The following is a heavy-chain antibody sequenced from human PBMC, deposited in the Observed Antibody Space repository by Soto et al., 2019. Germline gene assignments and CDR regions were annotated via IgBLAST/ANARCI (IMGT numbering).Heavy chain of an antibody. D-gene: IGHD5-12*01. CDR1: GYTFTSYG. J-gene: IGHJ3*02. CDR3: ARDREMASHAEGAFDI. CDR2: ISACNGNT. Sequence: ASVKVSCKASGYTFTSYGISWVRQAPGQGLEWMGWISACNGNTNYAQKLQGRVTMTTDTSTSTAYMELRSLRSDDTAVYYCARDREMASHAEGAFDIWGQGTMVTV. V-gene: IGHV1-18*01.